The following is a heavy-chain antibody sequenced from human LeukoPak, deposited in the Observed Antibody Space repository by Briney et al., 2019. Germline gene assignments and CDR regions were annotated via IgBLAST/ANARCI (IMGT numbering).Heavy chain of an antibody. V-gene: IGHV3-7*01. CDR3: ARTGADHNDYSLYRWFDP. D-gene: IGHD4-11*01. CDR1: GFTFSSHW. J-gene: IGHJ5*02. Sequence: PGGSLRLSCAASGFTFSSHWMGWVRQAPGKGLEWVANIKQDGSEKYYVDSVKGRFTVSRDSAKTSLYLQMNSLRVEDTGVYYCARTGADHNDYSLYRWFDPWGQGTLVTVSS. CDR2: IKQDGSEK.